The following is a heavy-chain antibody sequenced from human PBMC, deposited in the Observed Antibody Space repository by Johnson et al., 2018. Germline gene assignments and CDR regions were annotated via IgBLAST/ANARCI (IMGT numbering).Heavy chain of an antibody. Sequence: VQLVESGAEVKKPGSSVKVSCNISGGTFSTYPISWVRQAPGQGLEWMGGIIPIFGTATYAQKFRGRVTITADESTSTSFMELNSLRSEDTAVYYCARDSGGLVENMEVWGQGATVTVSS. J-gene: IGHJ6*02. CDR2: IIPIFGTA. CDR3: ARDSGGLVENMEV. V-gene: IGHV1-69*01. CDR1: GGTFSTYP. D-gene: IGHD5-24*01.